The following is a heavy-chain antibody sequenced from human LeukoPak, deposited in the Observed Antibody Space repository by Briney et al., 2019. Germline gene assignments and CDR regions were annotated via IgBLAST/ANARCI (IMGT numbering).Heavy chain of an antibody. V-gene: IGHV3-48*03. CDR2: ISGSGSTI. CDR3: ASLTYDYVWGSYRSFDY. D-gene: IGHD3-16*02. CDR1: GFTFSSYE. J-gene: IGHJ4*02. Sequence: GGSLRLSCAASGFTFSSYEMNWVRQAPGKGLEWVSYISGSGSTIYYADSVKGRFTISRDNAKNSLYLQMNSLRAEDTAVYYCASLTYDYVWGSYRSFDYWGQGTLVTVSS.